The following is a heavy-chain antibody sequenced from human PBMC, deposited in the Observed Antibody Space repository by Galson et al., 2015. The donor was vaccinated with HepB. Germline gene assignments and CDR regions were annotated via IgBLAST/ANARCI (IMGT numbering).Heavy chain of an antibody. V-gene: IGHV1-46*04. CDR3: ARALGAWEWFDP. J-gene: IGHJ5*02. D-gene: IGHD1-26*01. Sequence: SVKVSCKASGYTFTSYYMHWVRQAPGQGLEWMGIINPSGGSTSYAQKLQGRVTMTRDTSTSTVYMELSSLRSEDTAVYYCARALGAWEWFDPWGQGTLVTVSS. CDR1: GYTFTSYY. CDR2: INPSGGST.